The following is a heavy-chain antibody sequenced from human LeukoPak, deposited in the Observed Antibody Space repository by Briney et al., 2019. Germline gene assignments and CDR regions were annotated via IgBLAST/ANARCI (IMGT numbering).Heavy chain of an antibody. CDR2: IYYSGST. Sequence: PSETLSLTCTVSGGSISSYYWSWIRQPPGKGLEWIGYIYYSGSTNYNPSLKSRVTMSVDTSKNQFSLKLSSVTAADTAVYYCARVYYYDSSGYYHPPSYFYLWGRGTLVTVSS. D-gene: IGHD3-22*01. CDR1: GGSISSYY. J-gene: IGHJ2*01. V-gene: IGHV4-59*12. CDR3: ARVYYYDSSGYYHPPSYFYL.